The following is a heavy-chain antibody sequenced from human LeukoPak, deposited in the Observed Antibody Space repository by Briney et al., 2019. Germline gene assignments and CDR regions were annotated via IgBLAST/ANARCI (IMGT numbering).Heavy chain of an antibody. J-gene: IGHJ2*01. CDR2: ISGSGGST. CDR1: GFTFSSYA. D-gene: IGHD3-3*01. V-gene: IGHV3-23*01. Sequence: GGSLRLSCAASGFTFSSYAMSWVRQTPGKGLEWVSSISGSGGSTNYADSVTGRFTISRGNSNNTLYLQMNSLRADDTVVYYCAKDGLRFLEWYLGYFDLWGRGTLVTVSS. CDR3: AKDGLRFLEWYLGYFDL.